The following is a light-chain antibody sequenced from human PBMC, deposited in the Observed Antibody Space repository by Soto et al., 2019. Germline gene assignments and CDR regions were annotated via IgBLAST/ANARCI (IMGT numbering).Light chain of an antibody. J-gene: IGLJ2*01. V-gene: IGLV2-11*01. CDR3: CSYAGSYIGV. CDR1: SSDVGGYKY. Sequence: QSALTQPRSVSGSPGQSLTISCAGTSSDVGGYKYLSWYQQHPGKAPKLMIYDVSKRPSGVPDRFSGSKSGNTASLTISGLQADDEGDYYCCSYAGSYIGVFGGGTKVTVL. CDR2: DVS.